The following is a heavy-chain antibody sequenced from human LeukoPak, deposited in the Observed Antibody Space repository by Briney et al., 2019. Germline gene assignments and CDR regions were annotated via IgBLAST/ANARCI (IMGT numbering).Heavy chain of an antibody. CDR2: IWNDGSNK. Sequence: GRSLRLSCAASRLTFSHYGMHWVRQAPGKGLEWVAVIWNDGSNKYYADSVKGRFTVSRDNSQNRLYLQMNSLRPEDTAVYYCAKDAQRGFDYSNSLENWGQGTLDTVSS. CDR1: RLTFSHYG. D-gene: IGHD4-11*01. CDR3: AKDAQRGFDYSNSLEN. J-gene: IGHJ4*02. V-gene: IGHV3-33*06.